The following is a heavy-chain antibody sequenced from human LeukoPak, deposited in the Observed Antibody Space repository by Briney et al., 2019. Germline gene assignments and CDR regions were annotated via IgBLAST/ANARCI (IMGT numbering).Heavy chain of an antibody. CDR1: GGSISNNY. D-gene: IGHD1-26*01. J-gene: IGHJ4*02. CDR3: ARGDPSGRPGIAFDY. V-gene: IGHV4-59*01. CDR2: FHDSEST. Sequence: SETLSLTCTVSGGSISNNYWSWIRQPPGKGLEWIGHFHDSESTNYNPSLKSRVTISVDTSKNQFSLKLSSVTAADTAVYHCARGDPSGRPGIAFDYWGQGTLVTVSS.